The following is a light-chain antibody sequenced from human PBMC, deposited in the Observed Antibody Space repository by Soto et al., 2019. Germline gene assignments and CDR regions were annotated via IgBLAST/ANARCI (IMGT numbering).Light chain of an antibody. V-gene: IGKV3-20*01. J-gene: IGKJ3*01. CDR1: QRVAGTF. CDR2: GTS. Sequence: EIVLTQSPGTLSLSPGERANLSCRGNQRVAGTFLAWYQQKPGQAPRLLISGTSRRATGIPDRFSGSGSGTDFTLTISRLEPEDFAVYYCQQYGNSPFTFGPGTKVDI. CDR3: QQYGNSPFT.